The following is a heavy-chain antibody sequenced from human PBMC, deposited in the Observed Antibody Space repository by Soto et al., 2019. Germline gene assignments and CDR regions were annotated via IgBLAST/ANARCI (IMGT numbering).Heavy chain of an antibody. J-gene: IGHJ4*02. Sequence: ASVKVSCKVSGYTLTELSMHWVRQAPGKGLEWMGGFDPEDGETIYAQKSQGRVTMTEDTSTDTAYMELSSLRSEDTAVYYCATVEQWLVRWGYFDYWGQGTLVTVSS. D-gene: IGHD6-19*01. CDR3: ATVEQWLVRWGYFDY. V-gene: IGHV1-24*01. CDR2: FDPEDGET. CDR1: GYTLTELS.